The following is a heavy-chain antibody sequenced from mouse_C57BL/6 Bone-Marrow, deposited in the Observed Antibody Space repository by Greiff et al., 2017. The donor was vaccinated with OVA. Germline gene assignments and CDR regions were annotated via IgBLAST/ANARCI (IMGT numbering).Heavy chain of an antibody. V-gene: IGHV1-80*01. Sequence: QVQLQQSGAELVKPGASVKISCKASGYAFSNYWMNWVKQRPGKGLEWIGQIYPGDGDINYNGKCKGKATLTADKSSSTAYMQFSSPAYEDAAVYFCARGAYWGRGTTLTVSS. CDR1: GYAFSNYW. CDR2: IYPGDGDI. J-gene: IGHJ2*01. CDR3: ARGAY.